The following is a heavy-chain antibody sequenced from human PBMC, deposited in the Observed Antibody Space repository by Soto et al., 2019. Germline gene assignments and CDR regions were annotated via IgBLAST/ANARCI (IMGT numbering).Heavy chain of an antibody. CDR3: AKGSIEYSASVDN. Sequence: EVQLLESGGGLVQPGGSLRLSCAASGFSFSSYAMVWVRQAPGKGLEWVSVISARGGSSYFADSVKGRFTISRDNSKNVLSLEMNSLRAEDTAIYFCAKGSIEYSASVDNWRQGPLVLVSS. J-gene: IGHJ4*02. V-gene: IGHV3-23*01. CDR2: ISARGGSS. CDR1: GFSFSSYA. D-gene: IGHD5-12*01.